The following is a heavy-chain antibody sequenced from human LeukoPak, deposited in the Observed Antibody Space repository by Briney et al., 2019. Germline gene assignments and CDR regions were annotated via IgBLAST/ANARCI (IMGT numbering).Heavy chain of an antibody. CDR1: GLIFSNYG. CDR2: IRYDGSNK. V-gene: IGHV3-30*02. D-gene: IGHD3-22*01. Sequence: GGSLRLSCAASGLIFSNYGMHWVRQAPGKGLEWVAFIRYDGSNKYYADSVKGRFTISRDNSKNTVYLQMNSLRAEDTAVYYCAKVQYYYDSSGLKDYWGQGTLVTVSS. CDR3: AKVQYYYDSSGLKDY. J-gene: IGHJ4*02.